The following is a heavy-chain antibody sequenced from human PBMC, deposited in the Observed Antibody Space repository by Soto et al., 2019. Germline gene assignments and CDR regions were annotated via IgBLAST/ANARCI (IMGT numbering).Heavy chain of an antibody. V-gene: IGHV3-48*03. CDR2: ISGSGETI. D-gene: IGHD3-22*01. Sequence: GGSLRLSCAASGFAFSSYDINWVRQAPGKGLEWVSYISGSGETIFYADSVKGRFTISRDNAKNSLYLQMNSLRAEDTAVYYCAREWTNDSAGYYHYYYYGTDVWGQGTKVTVSS. CDR1: GFAFSSYD. J-gene: IGHJ6*02. CDR3: AREWTNDSAGYYHYYYYGTDV.